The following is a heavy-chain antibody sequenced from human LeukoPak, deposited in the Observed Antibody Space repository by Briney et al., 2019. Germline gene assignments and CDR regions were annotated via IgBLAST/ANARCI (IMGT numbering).Heavy chain of an antibody. D-gene: IGHD2-2*01. CDR2: INPNSGGT. J-gene: IGHJ3*02. CDR3: ARSCSSTSCYRDAFDI. V-gene: IGHV1-2*02. Sequence: ASVKVSCKASGYTFTGYYMHWVRQAPGQGLEWMGWINPNSGGTNYAQKFQGRVTMTRDTSISTAYMELSRLRSDDTAVYYCARSCSSTSCYRDAFDIWGQGTMVTVSS. CDR1: GYTFTGYY.